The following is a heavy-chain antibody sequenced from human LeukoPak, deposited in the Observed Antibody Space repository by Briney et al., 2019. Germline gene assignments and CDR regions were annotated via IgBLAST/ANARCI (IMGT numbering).Heavy chain of an antibody. V-gene: IGHV3-30*04. J-gene: IGHJ6*02. D-gene: IGHD3-22*01. CDR3: ARGESYDSSGYYSYYYYGMDV. Sequence: PGGSLRLSCAASGFTFSSYAMHWVRQAPGKGLEWVAVISYDGSNKYYADSVKGRFTISRDNSKNTLYLQMNSPRAEDTAVYYCARGESYDSSGYYSYYYYGMDVWGQGTTVTVSS. CDR1: GFTFSSYA. CDR2: ISYDGSNK.